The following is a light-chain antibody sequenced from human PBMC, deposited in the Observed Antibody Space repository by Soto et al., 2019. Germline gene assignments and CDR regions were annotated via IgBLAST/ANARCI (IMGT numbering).Light chain of an antibody. Sequence: QSALAQPASVSGSPGQSVTISCTGTSSDVGAYNYVSWYQQHPDKAPQLMIYKVTKRPSGVSNRFSGSTSGNTASLTISGLQAEDEADYYCSSYTSSSTAYVFGSGTKVTVL. V-gene: IGLV2-14*01. CDR1: SSDVGAYNY. J-gene: IGLJ1*01. CDR2: KVT. CDR3: SSYTSSSTAYV.